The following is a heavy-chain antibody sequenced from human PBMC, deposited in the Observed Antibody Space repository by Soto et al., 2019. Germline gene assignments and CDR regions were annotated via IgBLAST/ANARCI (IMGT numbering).Heavy chain of an antibody. CDR3: ARALFFYTGYPGY. CDR2: ISGDGRTR. V-gene: IGHV3-11*01. CDR1: GFTFSDYY. J-gene: IGHJ4*02. Sequence: ESGGGKVRPGGSLRLSCAASGFTFSDYYINWIRQSPGKGLEWVSYISGDGRTRDYADSVKGRFTISRDNAKNSVFLQMNSLRAEDTALYYCARALFFYTGYPGYWGQGTLVTVSS. D-gene: IGHD5-12*01.